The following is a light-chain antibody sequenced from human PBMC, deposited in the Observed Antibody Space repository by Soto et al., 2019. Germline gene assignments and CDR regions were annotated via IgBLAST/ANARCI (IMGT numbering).Light chain of an antibody. CDR2: GAS. J-gene: IGKJ1*01. Sequence: IVLTQSPGTLSFSPGERGNRSGRASQSVSSSYLAWSQQKPGQAPRLLIYGASSRATGIPDRFSGSGSGTDFTLTISRLEPEDFAVYYCQQYGSSPRTFGQGTKVDIK. CDR3: QQYGSSPRT. CDR1: QSVSSSY. V-gene: IGKV3-20*01.